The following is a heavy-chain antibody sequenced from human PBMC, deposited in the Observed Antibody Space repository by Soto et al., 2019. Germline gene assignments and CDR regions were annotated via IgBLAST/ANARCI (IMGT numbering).Heavy chain of an antibody. V-gene: IGHV1-18*01. Sequence: QVQLVQSGAEVKKPGASVKVSCKASGYTFTNYGISWVRQAPGQGLEWMGWISAYNGNTNYVQKLQGRVTMTTDTSTSTAYMELRSLRSDDTAVYYCARDSGKGAYDSVWGNYRSVPFDYWGQGTLVTVSS. CDR2: ISAYNGNT. CDR1: GYTFTNYG. D-gene: IGHD3-16*02. CDR3: ARDSGKGAYDSVWGNYRSVPFDY. J-gene: IGHJ4*02.